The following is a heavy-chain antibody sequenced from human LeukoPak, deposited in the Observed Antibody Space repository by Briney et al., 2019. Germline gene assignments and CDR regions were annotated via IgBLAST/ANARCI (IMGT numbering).Heavy chain of an antibody. D-gene: IGHD6-19*01. J-gene: IGHJ4*02. CDR2: ISGSGGST. CDR3: AKGSRGWLRRQGDFDY. Sequence: PGGSLRLSCAASGFTFSSYAMSWVRQAPGKGLEWVSAISGSGGSTYYADSVKGRFTISRDNSKNTLYLQMNSLRAGDTAVYYCAKGSRGWLRRQGDFDYWGQGTLVTVSS. V-gene: IGHV3-23*01. CDR1: GFTFSSYA.